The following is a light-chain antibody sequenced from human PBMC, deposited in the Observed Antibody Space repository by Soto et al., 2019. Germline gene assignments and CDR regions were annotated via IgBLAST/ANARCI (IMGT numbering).Light chain of an antibody. Sequence: QSVLTQPRSVSGSPGQSVTISCTGTSSYVGGYNYVSWYQQHPGKAPKLMIYDVSKRPSGVPDRFSGSKSGTTASLTISGLQAEDEADYYCCLFPGSYTSYVFGTGTKVTVL. CDR3: CLFPGSYTSYV. CDR2: DVS. V-gene: IGLV2-11*01. CDR1: SSYVGGYNY. J-gene: IGLJ1*01.